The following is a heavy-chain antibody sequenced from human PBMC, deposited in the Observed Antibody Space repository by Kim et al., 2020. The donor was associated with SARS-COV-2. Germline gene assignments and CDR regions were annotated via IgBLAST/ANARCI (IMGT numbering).Heavy chain of an antibody. CDR1: GFTFSSYE. D-gene: IGHD1-26*01. J-gene: IGHJ4*02. V-gene: IGHV3-48*03. Sequence: GGSLRLSCAASGFTFSSYEMNWVRQAPGKGLEWVSYISSSGTTIYYADSVKGRFSVSRDNAKNSLYLQMNSLRAEDTAVYYCARGLAQWATPSYFDYWGQGTLVTVSS. CDR2: ISSSGTTI. CDR3: ARGLAQWATPSYFDY.